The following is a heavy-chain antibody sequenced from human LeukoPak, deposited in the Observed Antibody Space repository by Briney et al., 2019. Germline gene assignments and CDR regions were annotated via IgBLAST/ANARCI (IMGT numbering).Heavy chain of an antibody. V-gene: IGHV4-59*08. Sequence: SETLSLTCTVSGASITGHYWSWIRQPPGKGLEWIGFIYYSGTTNYNPSLKSRVTISVDTSKNQFSLTLSSVTAADTAVYYCARHLGGGIYFDYWGQGTVATVSS. D-gene: IGHD3-16*01. J-gene: IGHJ4*02. CDR1: GASITGHY. CDR2: IYYSGTT. CDR3: ARHLGGGIYFDY.